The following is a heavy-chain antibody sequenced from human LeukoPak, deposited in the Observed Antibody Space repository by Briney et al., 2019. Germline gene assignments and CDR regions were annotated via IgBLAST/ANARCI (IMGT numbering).Heavy chain of an antibody. CDR1: GFTFSSYW. CDR3: ARVRLPLIGIVLILGGKNYYGMDV. V-gene: IGHV3-7*03. Sequence: GGSLRLSCAASGFTFSSYWMSWVRQAPGKGLEWVANIKQDGSEKYYVDSVKGRFTISRDNAKNSLYLQMNSLRAEDTAVYYCARVRLPLIGIVLILGGKNYYGMDVWGQGTTVTVSS. CDR2: IKQDGSEK. D-gene: IGHD2-8*01. J-gene: IGHJ6*02.